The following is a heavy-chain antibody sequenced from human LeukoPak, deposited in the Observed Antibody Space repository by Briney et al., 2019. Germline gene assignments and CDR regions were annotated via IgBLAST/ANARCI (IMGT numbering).Heavy chain of an antibody. CDR3: ARGRSYYDSSGYYGGPTY. J-gene: IGHJ4*02. D-gene: IGHD3-22*01. V-gene: IGHV1-2*02. CDR1: GYTFTGYY. Sequence: ASVKVSCKASGYTFTGYYVHWVRQAPGQGLEWVGWINPNSGGTNYAQKFQGRVTMTRDTSISTAYMELSRLRSDDTAVYYCARGRSYYDSSGYYGGPTYWGQGTLVTVSS. CDR2: INPNSGGT.